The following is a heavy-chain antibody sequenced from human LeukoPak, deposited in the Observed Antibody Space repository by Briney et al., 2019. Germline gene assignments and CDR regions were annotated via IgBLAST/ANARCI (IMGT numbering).Heavy chain of an antibody. Sequence: GGSLRLSCAASGSTFSSYAMHWVRQAPGKGLEWVAVISYDGSNKYYADSVKGRFTISRDNSKNTLYLQMNSLRAEDTAVYYCARARSNYRYYYYYGMDVWGQGTTVTVSS. CDR2: ISYDGSNK. J-gene: IGHJ6*02. CDR3: ARARSNYRYYYYYGMDV. V-gene: IGHV3-30-3*01. CDR1: GSTFSSYA. D-gene: IGHD4-11*01.